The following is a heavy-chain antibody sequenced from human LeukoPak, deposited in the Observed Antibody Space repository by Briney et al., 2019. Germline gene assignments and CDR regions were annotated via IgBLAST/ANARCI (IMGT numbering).Heavy chain of an antibody. D-gene: IGHD2-2*01. CDR3: ARLFQLLRNNWFDP. CDR2: IYYSGST. Sequence: SETLSLTCTVSGGSISSSSYYWGWIRQSPGKGLEWIGSIYYSGSTYYNPSLKSRVTISVDTSKNQFSLKLSSVTAADTAVYYCARLFQLLRNNWFDPWGQGTLVTVSS. J-gene: IGHJ5*02. V-gene: IGHV4-39*01. CDR1: GGSISSSSYY.